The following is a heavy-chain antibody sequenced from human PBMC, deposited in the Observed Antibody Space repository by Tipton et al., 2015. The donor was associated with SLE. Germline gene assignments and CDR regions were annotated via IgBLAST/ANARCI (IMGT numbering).Heavy chain of an antibody. CDR2: INYSGST. J-gene: IGHJ5*02. V-gene: IGHV4-59*01. CDR1: GGSIGSYY. CDR3: ARDLFYDSSGYPSP. Sequence: TLSLTCTVSGGSIGSYYWSWFRQAPGKGLEWIGYINYSGSTKYNPSLKSRVTITVDTSKNQFSLKLSSVTAADTAVYYCARDLFYDSSGYPSPWGQGTLVTVSS. D-gene: IGHD3-22*01.